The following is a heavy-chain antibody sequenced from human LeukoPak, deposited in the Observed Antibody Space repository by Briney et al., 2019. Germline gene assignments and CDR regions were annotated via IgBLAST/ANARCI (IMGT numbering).Heavy chain of an antibody. CDR2: ISYDGSNK. Sequence: GRSLRLSCAASGFTFSSYAMHWVRQAPGKGLEWVAVISYDGSNKYYADSVKGRFTISRDNARNSLYLQMNSLRAEDTAVYYCARSSGYNYDYWGQGTLVTVSS. V-gene: IGHV3-30*04. J-gene: IGHJ4*02. D-gene: IGHD3-22*01. CDR1: GFTFSSYA. CDR3: ARSSGYNYDY.